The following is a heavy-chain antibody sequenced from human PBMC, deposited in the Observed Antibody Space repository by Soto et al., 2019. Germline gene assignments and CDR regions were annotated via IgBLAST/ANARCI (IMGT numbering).Heavy chain of an antibody. V-gene: IGHV1-69*13. D-gene: IGHD5-18*01. Sequence: SVKVSCKASGGTFSSYAISWVRQAPGQGLEWMGGIIPIFGTANYAQKFQGRVTITADESTSTAYMELSSLRSEDTAVYYCAAVDTATSPDYYGMDVWGQGTTVTVSS. CDR2: IIPIFGTA. J-gene: IGHJ6*02. CDR1: GGTFSSYA. CDR3: AAVDTATSPDYYGMDV.